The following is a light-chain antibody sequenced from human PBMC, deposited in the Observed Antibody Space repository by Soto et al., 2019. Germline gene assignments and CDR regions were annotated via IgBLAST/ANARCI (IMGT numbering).Light chain of an antibody. CDR2: GAS. Sequence: EIVLTQSPGTLSLSPGERTTLYCRDSQNVSSSYLAWYQQKPGQAPRLLIYGASSRATGIPDRFSGSGSGTDFTLTISRLEPEDFAVYYCQQYGSSPPITFGQGTRLEIK. J-gene: IGKJ5*01. CDR3: QQYGSSPPIT. V-gene: IGKV3-20*01. CDR1: QNVSSSY.